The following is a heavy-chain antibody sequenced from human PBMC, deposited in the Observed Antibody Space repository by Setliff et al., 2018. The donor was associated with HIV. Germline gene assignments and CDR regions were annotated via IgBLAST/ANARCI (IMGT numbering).Heavy chain of an antibody. J-gene: IGHJ4*02. CDR2: FDPEHRKT. Sequence: ASVKVSCKVSRYTLTELSMHWVRQAPGKGLEWMGSFDPEHRKTLYAQKFQGRVTMTQDTSTDTAYMELSSLRSDDTAVYYCAAKRRYNYDLRGPLDYWAQGTLVTVSS. CDR3: AAKRRYNYDLRGPLDY. V-gene: IGHV1-24*01. D-gene: IGHD5-18*01. CDR1: RYTLTELS.